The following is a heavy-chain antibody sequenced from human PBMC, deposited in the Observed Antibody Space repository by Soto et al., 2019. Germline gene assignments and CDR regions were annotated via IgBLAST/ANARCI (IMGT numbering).Heavy chain of an antibody. CDR1: GFRLKHYA. V-gene: IGHV3-23*01. J-gene: IGHJ4*02. CDR3: ARDLFSSEWDLLAF. CDR2: IRSSDETT. D-gene: IGHD1-26*01. Sequence: GGSLRLSGAASGFRLKHYAMSWVRQAPGKGLEWVSGIRSSDETTFYADSVKGRFTISRDNSNNTLYLEMNSLRAEDTAVYYCARDLFSSEWDLLAFWGQGALVTVSS.